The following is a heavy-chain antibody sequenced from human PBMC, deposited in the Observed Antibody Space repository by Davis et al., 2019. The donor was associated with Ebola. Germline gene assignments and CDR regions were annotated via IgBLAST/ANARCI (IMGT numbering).Heavy chain of an antibody. J-gene: IGHJ4*02. D-gene: IGHD3-16*02. CDR2: IYHSGST. Sequence: SETLSLTCVVSGGSISSSNWWSWVRQPPGKGLEWIGEIYHSGSTNYNPSLKSRVTISIDKSKNQFSLKLSSVTAADTAVYYCASIAFGGVIVHHDYWGQGTLVTVSS. CDR1: GGSISSSNW. CDR3: ASIAFGGVIVHHDY. V-gene: IGHV4-4*02.